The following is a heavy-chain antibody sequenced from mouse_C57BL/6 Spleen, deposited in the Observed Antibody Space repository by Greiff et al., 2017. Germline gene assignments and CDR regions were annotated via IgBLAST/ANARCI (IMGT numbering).Heavy chain of an antibody. J-gene: IGHJ3*01. CDR1: GYTFTSYG. CDR2: IYPRSGNT. V-gene: IGHV1-81*01. CDR3: ARMTTERAWFAY. Sequence: VMLVESGAELARPGASVKLSCKASGYTFTSYGISWVKQRTGQGLEWIGEIYPRSGNTYYNEKFKGKATLTADKSSSTAYMELRSLTSEDSAVYYCARMTTERAWFAYWGQGTLVTVSA. D-gene: IGHD1-1*01.